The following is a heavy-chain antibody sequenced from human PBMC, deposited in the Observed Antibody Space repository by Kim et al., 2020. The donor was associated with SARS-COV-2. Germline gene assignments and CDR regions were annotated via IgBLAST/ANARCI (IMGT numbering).Heavy chain of an antibody. CDR2: INPDGSVK. Sequence: INPDGSVKYYVDSVTGRFTISRDNAKTSLYLQRSSLRADDTAVYYCAREEVWGQGTLVTVSS. V-gene: IGHV3-7*01. CDR3: AREEV. J-gene: IGHJ4*02.